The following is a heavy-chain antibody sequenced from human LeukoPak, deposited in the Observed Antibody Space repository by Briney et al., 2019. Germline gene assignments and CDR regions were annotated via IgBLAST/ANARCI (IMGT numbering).Heavy chain of an antibody. CDR2: IYSGGTT. CDR1: GFTVSSHY. CDR3: AREAYYYDSSGYYYLSLNAFDI. V-gene: IGHV3-53*04. J-gene: IGHJ3*02. D-gene: IGHD3-22*01. Sequence: PGGSLRLSCAASGFTVSSHYMNWVRQAPGKGLEWVSIIYSGGTTYYADSVKGRFTISRHNSKNTLYLQMNSLRPEDTAVYYCAREAYYYDSSGYYYLSLNAFDIWGQGTMVTVSS.